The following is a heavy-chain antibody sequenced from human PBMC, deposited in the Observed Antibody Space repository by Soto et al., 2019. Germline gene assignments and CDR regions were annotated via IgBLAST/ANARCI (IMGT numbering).Heavy chain of an antibody. CDR3: ARSGITMVRGVIITNWFDP. Sequence: SETLSLTCAVYGGSFSGYYWSWIRQPPGKGLEWIGEINHSGSTNYNPSLKSRVTISVDTSKNQFSLKLSSVTAADTAVYYCARSGITMVRGVIITNWFDPWGQGTLFTVSS. V-gene: IGHV4-34*01. D-gene: IGHD3-10*01. J-gene: IGHJ5*02. CDR1: GGSFSGYY. CDR2: INHSGST.